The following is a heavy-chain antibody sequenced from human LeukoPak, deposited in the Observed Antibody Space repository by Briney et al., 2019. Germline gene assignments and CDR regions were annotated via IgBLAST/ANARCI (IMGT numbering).Heavy chain of an antibody. CDR2: INHSGST. D-gene: IGHD3-3*01. CDR3: ARGITIFGVVIIPANWFDP. J-gene: IGHJ5*02. CDR1: GGSFSGYY. V-gene: IGHV4-34*01. Sequence: PSETLSLTCAVYGGSFSGYYWSWIRQPPGKGLEWIGEINHSGSTNYNPSLKSRVTISVDTSKNQFSLKLSSVTAADTAVYYCARGITIFGVVIIPANWFDPWGQGTLVTVSS.